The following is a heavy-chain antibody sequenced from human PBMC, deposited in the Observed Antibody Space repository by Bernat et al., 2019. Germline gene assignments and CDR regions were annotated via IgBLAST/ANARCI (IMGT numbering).Heavy chain of an antibody. CDR3: ARDRGWYFDL. CDR1: GFTFSSYS. CDR2: ISSSSSYI. Sequence: EVQLVESGGGLVKPGGSLRLSCAASGFTFSSYSMNWVRQAPGKGLEWVSSISSSSSYISYADSVKCRFTISRANAKNSLYLHMTSLRAEDTALYSCARDRGWYFDLWGRGTLVTVSS. J-gene: IGHJ2*01. V-gene: IGHV3-21*01.